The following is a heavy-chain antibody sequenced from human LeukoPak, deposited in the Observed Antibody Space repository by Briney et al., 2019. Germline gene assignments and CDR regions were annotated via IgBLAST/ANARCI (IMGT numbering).Heavy chain of an antibody. J-gene: IGHJ4*02. Sequence: SGPTLVKPTQTPTLTCTFSGFSLSTAGVGVRWIRQPPGKALEWLALIYWDDDKRYSPSLKSRLTITKDTSKNQVVLTMTNMDPVDTATYYCAHTIFEVSTFDAWGQGTLVTISS. CDR1: GFSLSTAGVG. D-gene: IGHD2-8*01. CDR3: AHTIFEVSTFDA. CDR2: IYWDDDK. V-gene: IGHV2-5*02.